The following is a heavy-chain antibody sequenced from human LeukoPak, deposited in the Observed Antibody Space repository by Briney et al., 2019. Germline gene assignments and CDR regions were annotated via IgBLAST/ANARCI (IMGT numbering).Heavy chain of an antibody. D-gene: IGHD7-27*01. J-gene: IGHJ4*02. CDR2: IHPKKGDT. Sequence: GASVKVSCKTSGYTCTDHYFHWLRQAPGQDLEGMGRIHPKKGDTNNAERFQGRVSLNRDTPFRTPYMESSRQRYNETPVYYCPRDHNWGPEYWGQGTLVSVSS. CDR3: PRDHNWGPEY. V-gene: IGHV1-2*06. CDR1: GYTCTDHY.